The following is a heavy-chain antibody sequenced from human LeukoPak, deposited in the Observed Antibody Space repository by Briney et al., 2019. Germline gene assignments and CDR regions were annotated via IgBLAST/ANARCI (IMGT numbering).Heavy chain of an antibody. V-gene: IGHV4-61*02. CDR1: GGSISSGSYY. D-gene: IGHD3-10*01. CDR3: ARGTSYDMDV. J-gene: IGHJ6*03. Sequence: SETLSLTCTVSGGSISSGSYYWRWLRQPAGKGLEWIGRMHTSGTTNYNPSLKSRVTISVDTSKNHFSLKLSSVTAADTAIYFCARGTSYDMDVWGKGTTVSVSS. CDR2: MHTSGTT.